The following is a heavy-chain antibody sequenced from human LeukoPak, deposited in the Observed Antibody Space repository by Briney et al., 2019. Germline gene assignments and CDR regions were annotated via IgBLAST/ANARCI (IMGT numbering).Heavy chain of an antibody. Sequence: GGSLRLSWAACGCTISNYWRHWVRQTPGKGLVWVLRITGDGSSTAYPDSVKGRFTISRDNAKNTQYRQMNRLRPNATTDYYCATSSGRYNWFNPWGKGTLVTVSP. CDR2: ITGDGSST. CDR1: GCTISNYW. CDR3: ATSSGRYNWFNP. V-gene: IGHV3-74*01. D-gene: IGHD3-10*01. J-gene: IGHJ5*02.